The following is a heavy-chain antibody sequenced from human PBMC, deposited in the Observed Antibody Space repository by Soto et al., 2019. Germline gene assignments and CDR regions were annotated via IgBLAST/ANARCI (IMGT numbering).Heavy chain of an antibody. CDR1: GYTFTGYY. J-gene: IGHJ5*02. CDR3: ARAESYYDSSGPIPYWFDP. Sequence: ASVKVSCKASGYTFTGYYMHWVRQAPGQGLEWMGWINPNSGGTNYAQKFQGWVTMTRDTSISTAYMELSRLRSDDTAVYYCARAESYYDSSGPIPYWFDPWGQGTLVTVSS. V-gene: IGHV1-2*04. D-gene: IGHD3-22*01. CDR2: INPNSGGT.